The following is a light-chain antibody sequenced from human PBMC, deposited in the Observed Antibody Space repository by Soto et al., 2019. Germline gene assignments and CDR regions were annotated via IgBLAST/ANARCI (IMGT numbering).Light chain of an antibody. Sequence: EIVLTQSPGTLSLSPGERATLSCRASQSVSSSYLAWDQQKPGQAPRVLIYGASSSATGIPDRFRGSGSGTECTLTISRLEPEDFALYFCQQYGNSPPNTFGQGTKVEIK. CDR2: GAS. V-gene: IGKV3-20*01. CDR3: QQYGNSPPNT. J-gene: IGKJ2*01. CDR1: QSVSSSY.